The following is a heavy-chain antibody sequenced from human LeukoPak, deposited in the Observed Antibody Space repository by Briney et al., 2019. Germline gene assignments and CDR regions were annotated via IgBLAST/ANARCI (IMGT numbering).Heavy chain of an antibody. J-gene: IGHJ4*02. D-gene: IGHD3-3*01. CDR1: GFTFDDYA. V-gene: IGHV3-9*03. Sequence: PGGSLRLSCAASGFTFDDYAMHWVRQAPGKGLEWVSGISWNSGSIGYADSVKGRFTISRDNAKNSLYLQMNSLRAEDMALYYCAKAATPLRFLEWSPYFDYWGQGTLVTVSS. CDR3: AKAATPLRFLEWSPYFDY. CDR2: ISWNSGSI.